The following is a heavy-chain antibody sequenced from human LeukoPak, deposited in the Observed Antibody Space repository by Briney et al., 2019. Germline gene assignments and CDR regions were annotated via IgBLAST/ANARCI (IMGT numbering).Heavy chain of an antibody. CDR2: ISGGGEST. Sequence: GGSLRLSCVASEFTFSSHVMNWVRQAPGKGLEWVSSISGGGESTYYADSVKGRFTVSRDNSKNTLYLQINSLRGEDTAVYYCAKARSPGWGQGTLVTVSS. V-gene: IGHV3-23*01. CDR1: EFTFSSHV. CDR3: AKARSPG. J-gene: IGHJ4*02.